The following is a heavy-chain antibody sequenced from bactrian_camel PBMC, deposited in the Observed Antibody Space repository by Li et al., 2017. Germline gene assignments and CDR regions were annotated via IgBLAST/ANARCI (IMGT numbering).Heavy chain of an antibody. Sequence: VQLVESGGGLVQPGGSLRLSCAASGFTFSSYVMSWVRQAPGKGLEWVPAIVNGDRTTYAESVKGRFTISRDNAKNTLYLQLNSLKSEDTAMYYCAPWSHRTDPLSQGTQVTVS. V-gene: IGHV3S42*01. CDR1: GFTFSSYV. CDR2: IVNGDRT. D-gene: IGHD7*01. J-gene: IGHJ4*01.